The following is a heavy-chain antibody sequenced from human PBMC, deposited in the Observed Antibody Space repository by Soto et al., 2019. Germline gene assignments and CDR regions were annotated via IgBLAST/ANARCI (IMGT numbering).Heavy chain of an antibody. Sequence: SVKVSCKASGGTFSSYAISWVRQAPGQGLEWMGGITPIFGTANYAQKFQGRVTITADESTSTAYMELSSLRSEDTAVYYCASTAGRGQQLVGGYYYYGMDVWGQGTTVTVS. D-gene: IGHD6-13*01. J-gene: IGHJ6*02. CDR3: ASTAGRGQQLVGGYYYYGMDV. V-gene: IGHV1-69*13. CDR1: GGTFSSYA. CDR2: ITPIFGTA.